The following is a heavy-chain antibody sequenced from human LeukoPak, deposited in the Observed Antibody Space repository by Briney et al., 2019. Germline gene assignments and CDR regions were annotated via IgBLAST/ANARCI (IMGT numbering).Heavy chain of an antibody. CDR3: ARVGDYYDSSGYYLPFDY. CDR1: GGTFSNYV. CDR2: IIPIFGTA. J-gene: IGHJ4*02. Sequence: SVKVSCKASGGTFSNYVITWVRQAPGQGLEWMGGIIPIFGTANYAQKFQGRVTITADKSTSTAYMELSSLRSDDTAVYYCARVGDYYDSSGYYLPFDYWGQGTLVTVSS. V-gene: IGHV1-69*06. D-gene: IGHD3-22*01.